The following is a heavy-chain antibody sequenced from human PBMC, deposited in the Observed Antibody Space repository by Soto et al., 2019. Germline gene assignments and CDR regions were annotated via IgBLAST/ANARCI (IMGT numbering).Heavy chain of an antibody. CDR2: IIPIFGIP. J-gene: IGHJ4*02. CDR3: TRGHGFNGASFDY. D-gene: IGHD2-8*01. CDR1: GGTFSSYS. Sequence: QVQLVQSGAEVKKPGSSVKVSCKTSGGTFSSYSVSWVRQAPGRGLEWMGGIIPIFGIPTYAQKFQVRVTISADESTSTASMELSGLRSEDTAIYYCTRGHGFNGASFDYWGQGTLVTVSS. V-gene: IGHV1-69*01.